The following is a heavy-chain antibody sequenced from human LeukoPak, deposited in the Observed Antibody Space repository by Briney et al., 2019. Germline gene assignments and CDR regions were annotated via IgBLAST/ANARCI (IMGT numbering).Heavy chain of an antibody. Sequence: GGSLRLSCAASGFTFSSYAMSWVRQAPGKGLEWVSAISGSGGSTYYADSVKGRFTISRDNSKNTLYLQVNSLRAEDTAVYYCANSEQWLVVDYWGQGTLVTVSS. D-gene: IGHD6-19*01. CDR1: GFTFSSYA. CDR2: ISGSGGST. J-gene: IGHJ4*02. CDR3: ANSEQWLVVDY. V-gene: IGHV3-23*01.